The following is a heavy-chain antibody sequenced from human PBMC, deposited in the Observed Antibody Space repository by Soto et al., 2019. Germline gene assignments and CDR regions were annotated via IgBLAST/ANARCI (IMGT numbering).Heavy chain of an antibody. CDR1: GGSISSSSYY. D-gene: IGHD1-26*01. V-gene: IGHV4-39*01. J-gene: IGHJ6*03. CDR2: IYYSGST. CDR3: ARLPWVGRLPYYMDV. Sequence: PSETLSLTCTVSGGSISSSSYYWGWIRQPPGKGLEWIGSIYYSGSTYYNPSLKSRVTISVDTSKNQFSLKLSSVTAADTAVYYCARLPWVGRLPYYMDVWGKGNTVTVSS.